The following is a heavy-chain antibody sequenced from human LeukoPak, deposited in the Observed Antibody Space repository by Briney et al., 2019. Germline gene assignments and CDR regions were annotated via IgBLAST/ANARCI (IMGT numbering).Heavy chain of an antibody. CDR3: AKDIAAAGDY. CDR1: GFTVSSNY. D-gene: IGHD6-13*01. V-gene: IGHV3-23*01. CDR2: ISGSGSSR. Sequence: GGSLRLSCAASGFTVSSNYMSWVRQAPGKGLEWVSVISGSGSSRYYADSVKGRFTISRDNSKNTVFLQMDSLRVEDTAIYYCAKDIAAAGDYWGQGTLVTVSS. J-gene: IGHJ4*02.